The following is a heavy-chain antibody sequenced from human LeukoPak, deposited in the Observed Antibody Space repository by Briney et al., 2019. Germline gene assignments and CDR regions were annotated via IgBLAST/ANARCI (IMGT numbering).Heavy chain of an antibody. CDR3: ARDRTKYCSSTSCPLDY. V-gene: IGHV1-2*02. Sequence: ASVKVSCKTSGYTFSGYYMHWVRQAPGQGLEGMGWINPNSGGANYAQKLQGRVTMTRDTSISTAYMELSRLRSDDTAVYYCARDRTKYCSSTSCPLDYWGQGSLVTVSS. D-gene: IGHD2-2*01. CDR1: GYTFSGYY. CDR2: INPNSGGA. J-gene: IGHJ4*02.